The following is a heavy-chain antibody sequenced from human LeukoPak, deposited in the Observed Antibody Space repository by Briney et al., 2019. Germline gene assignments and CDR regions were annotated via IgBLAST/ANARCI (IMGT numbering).Heavy chain of an antibody. CDR1: GFTFSSYS. CDR2: ISSSSSYI. V-gene: IGHV3-21*01. J-gene: IGHJ4*02. CDR3: ARDILPSYYYDSSGYHRDY. D-gene: IGHD3-22*01. Sequence: GGSLRLSCAASGFTFSSYSMNWVRQAPGKGLEWVSSISSSSSYIYYADSVKGRFTISRDNAKNLLYLQMNSLRAGDTAVYYCARDILPSYYYDSSGYHRDYWGQGTLVTVSS.